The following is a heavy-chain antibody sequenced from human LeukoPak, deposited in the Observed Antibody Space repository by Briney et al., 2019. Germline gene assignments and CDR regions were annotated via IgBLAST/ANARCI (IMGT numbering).Heavy chain of an antibody. Sequence: PGGSLRLSCEASGFTFSNDWMGWVRLAPGKGLEWVANIRQDGGEQYYVDSVKGRFTISRDNGENSAYLQMNSLRVEDTAVYYCATYSRNNAREFHYWGQGTLVSVSP. CDR2: IRQDGGEQ. D-gene: IGHD6-13*01. CDR3: ATYSRNNAREFHY. J-gene: IGHJ1*01. V-gene: IGHV3-7*01. CDR1: GFTFSNDW.